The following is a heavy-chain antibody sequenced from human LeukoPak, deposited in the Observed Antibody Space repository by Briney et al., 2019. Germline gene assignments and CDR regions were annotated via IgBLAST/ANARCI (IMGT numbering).Heavy chain of an antibody. V-gene: IGHV1-2*02. CDR2: INPNSGGT. D-gene: IGHD3-3*01. CDR3: ARSYDFWSGPYYMDV. J-gene: IGHJ6*03. CDR1: GYTFTGYY. Sequence: ASVKVSCKAYGYTFTGYYMHWVRQAPGEGLEWMGWINPNSGGTNYAQKFQGRVTMTRDTSISTAYMELSRLRSDDTAVYYCARSYDFWSGPYYMDVWGKGTTVTVSS.